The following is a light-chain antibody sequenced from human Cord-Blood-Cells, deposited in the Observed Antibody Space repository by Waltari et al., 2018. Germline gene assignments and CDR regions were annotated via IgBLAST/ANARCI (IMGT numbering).Light chain of an antibody. V-gene: IGLV2-14*02. CDR1: SRAVGSYNL. Sequence: QSALTQPASVSGSPGQSVTISCTGTSRAVGSYNLVSWYQQHPGKAPKLMIYDVSKRPSGVSNRFSGSKSGNTASLTISGLQAEDEADYYCSSYTSSSTYVVFGGGTKLTVL. CDR2: DVS. CDR3: SSYTSSSTYVV. J-gene: IGLJ2*01.